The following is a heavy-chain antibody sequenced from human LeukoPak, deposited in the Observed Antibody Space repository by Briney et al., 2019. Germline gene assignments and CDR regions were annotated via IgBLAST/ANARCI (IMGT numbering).Heavy chain of an antibody. V-gene: IGHV1-2*02. CDR1: GYTFTDYY. J-gene: IGHJ4*02. D-gene: IGHD6-13*01. CDR3: ARAPYTSSWYELDQ. CDR2: INPNTGGT. Sequence: ASVKVSCKASGYTFTDYYIHWVRQAPGQGLEWTGWINPNTGGTNYVQNFQGRVTMTRDTPISTAYMELSRLRSDDTAVYYCARAPYTSSWYELDQWGQGTTVTVSS.